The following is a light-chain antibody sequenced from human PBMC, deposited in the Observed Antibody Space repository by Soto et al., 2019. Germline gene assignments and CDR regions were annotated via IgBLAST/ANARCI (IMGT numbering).Light chain of an antibody. CDR1: TSNIGGNA. CDR2: TND. J-gene: IGLJ3*02. Sequence: QAVVAQPPSASATPGQRVTITCSGSTSNIGGNAVNWYQQVSGTAPRLLIYTNDQRPSGVPDRFSGSKSGTSASLTISGLQSEDEADYFCATWDERLNGWVFGGGTKLTVL. V-gene: IGLV1-44*01. CDR3: ATWDERLNGWV.